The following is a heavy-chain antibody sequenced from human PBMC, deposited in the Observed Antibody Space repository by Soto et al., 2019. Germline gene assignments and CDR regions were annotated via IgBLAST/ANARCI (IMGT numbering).Heavy chain of an antibody. CDR2: IYSGGST. D-gene: IGHD4-17*01. CDR3: ARPSVRYGMDV. CDR1: GFTVSSNY. Sequence: LRLSCAASGFTVSSNYMSWVRQAPGKGLEWVSVIYSGGSTYYADSVKGRFTISRDNSKNTLYLQMNSLRAEDTAVYYCARPSVRYGMDVWGQGTTVTVSS. J-gene: IGHJ6*02. V-gene: IGHV3-53*01.